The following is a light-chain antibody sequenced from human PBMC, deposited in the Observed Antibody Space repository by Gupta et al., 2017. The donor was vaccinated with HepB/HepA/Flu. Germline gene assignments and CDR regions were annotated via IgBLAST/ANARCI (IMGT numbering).Light chain of an antibody. V-gene: IGKV3-11*01. CDR1: KGVSRY. CDR3: QQRSNWPIT. CDR2: DAS. J-gene: IGKJ5*01. Sequence: ESVSTPPPATLSLSPGEGATRSCRASKGVSRYLAWYQQNPGQAPRLLTYDASNRANGIPDRFSGSGSGTEFTLTISRLEPEDFAVYYCQQRSNWPITFGQGTLLEIK.